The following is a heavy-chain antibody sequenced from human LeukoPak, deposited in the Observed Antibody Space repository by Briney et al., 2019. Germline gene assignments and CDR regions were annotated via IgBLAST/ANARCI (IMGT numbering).Heavy chain of an antibody. V-gene: IGHV3-49*04. CDR1: GFIFGDYA. J-gene: IGHJ4*02. CDR2: IRSKAYGGTT. D-gene: IGHD1-1*01. CDR3: TRSRTTYNFDY. Sequence: GESLKISCTASGFIFGDYAMSWVRQAPGKGLEWVGFIRSKAYGGTTEYAASVKGRFTISRDDSKSIAYLQMNSLKTEDTAVYYCTRSRTTYNFDYWGQGTLVTVSS.